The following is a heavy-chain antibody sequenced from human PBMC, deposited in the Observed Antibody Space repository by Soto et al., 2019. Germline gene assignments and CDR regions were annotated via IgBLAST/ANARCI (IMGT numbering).Heavy chain of an antibody. CDR1: GYTFTSYG. CDR3: AREGCSGGSCYSDWFDP. Sequence: ASVKVSCKASGYTFTSYGISWVRQAPGQGLEWMGWISAYNGNTNYAQKLQGRVTMTTDTSTSTAYMELRSLRSDDTAAYYCAREGCSGGSCYSDWFDPWGQGTLVTVSS. D-gene: IGHD2-15*01. V-gene: IGHV1-18*04. CDR2: ISAYNGNT. J-gene: IGHJ5*02.